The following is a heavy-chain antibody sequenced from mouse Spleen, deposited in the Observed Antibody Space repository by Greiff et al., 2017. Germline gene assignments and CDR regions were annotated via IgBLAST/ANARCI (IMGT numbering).Heavy chain of an antibody. CDR2: IYPGSGST. Sequence: VQLQQPGAELVKPGASVKMSCKASGYTFTSYWITWVKQRPGQGLEWIGDIYPGSGSTNYNEKFKSKATLTVDKSSSTAYMQLSSLTSEDSAVYYCARLADDAWFAYWGQGTLVTVSA. J-gene: IGHJ3*01. V-gene: IGHV1-55*01. CDR3: ARLADDAWFAY. D-gene: IGHD2-3*01. CDR1: GYTFTSYW.